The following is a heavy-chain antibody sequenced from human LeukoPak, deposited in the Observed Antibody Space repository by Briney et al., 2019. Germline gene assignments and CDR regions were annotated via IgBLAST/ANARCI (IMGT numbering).Heavy chain of an antibody. CDR2: IYYSGST. J-gene: IGHJ4*02. D-gene: IGHD6-19*01. V-gene: IGHV4-30-4*01. CDR3: ARDRVSGTREVDY. Sequence: SQTLSLTCTVSGGSISSDNYFWSWIRQPPGKGLEWIGYIYYSGSTYYNPSLKSRVTISVDTSKNQFSLKLSSVTAADTAVYYSARDRVSGTREVDYWGQGILVTVSS. CDR1: GGSISSDNYF.